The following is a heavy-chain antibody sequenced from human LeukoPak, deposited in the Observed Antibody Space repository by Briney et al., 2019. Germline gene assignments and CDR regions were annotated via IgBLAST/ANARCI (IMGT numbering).Heavy chain of an antibody. V-gene: IGHV3-53*01. Sequence: GGSLRLSCAASGFTVSSNYMSWVRQAPGKGLEWVSVIYSGGSTYYADSVKGRFTISRDNSKNTLYLQMNSLRAEDTAVYYCASRPRRGEQLVGYWGQGTLVTVSS. CDR2: IYSGGST. J-gene: IGHJ4*02. D-gene: IGHD6-6*01. CDR3: ASRPRRGEQLVGY. CDR1: GFTVSSNY.